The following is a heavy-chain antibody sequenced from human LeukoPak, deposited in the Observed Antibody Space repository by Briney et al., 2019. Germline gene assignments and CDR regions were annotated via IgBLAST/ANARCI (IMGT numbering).Heavy chain of an antibody. D-gene: IGHD7-27*01. V-gene: IGHV1-8*01. CDR1: GYTFTTQD. CDR3: VRTPPNWGFDY. Sequence: ASVKVSCKASGYTFTTQDINWVRQATGQGLEWLGWMSPNSGDTGYAQKFQGRVTMTSDSSISTAYMELSSLRSEDTAIYYCVRTPPNWGFDYWGQGTLVTVSS. CDR2: MSPNSGDT. J-gene: IGHJ4*02.